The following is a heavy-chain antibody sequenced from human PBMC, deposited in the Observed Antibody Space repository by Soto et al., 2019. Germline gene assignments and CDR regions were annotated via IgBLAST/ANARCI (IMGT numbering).Heavy chain of an antibody. J-gene: IGHJ6*02. V-gene: IGHV3-23*01. D-gene: IGHD3-16*01. CDR3: AKDHYVPDV. CDR2: ISGSGGST. Sequence: GGSLRLSCAASGLTFSNAWMNWFRQAPGKGLEWVSAISGSGGSTYYADSVKGRFTISRDNSKNTLYLQMNSLRAEDTAVYYCAKDHYVPDVWGQGTTVTVSS. CDR1: GLTFSNAW.